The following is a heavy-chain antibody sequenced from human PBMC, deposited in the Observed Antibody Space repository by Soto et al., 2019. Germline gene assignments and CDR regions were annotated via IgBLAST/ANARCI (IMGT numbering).Heavy chain of an antibody. J-gene: IGHJ6*02. D-gene: IGHD2-15*01. Sequence: ASVKVSCKASGYTFTSYYMHWVRQAPGQGLEWTGIINPSGGSTSYAQKLQGRVTMTRDTSTSTVYMELSSLRSEDTAVYPFAGGGGGGPHNYGMDVWGQGTTVSVSS. V-gene: IGHV1-46*01. CDR1: GYTFTSYY. CDR3: AGGGGGGPHNYGMDV. CDR2: INPSGGST.